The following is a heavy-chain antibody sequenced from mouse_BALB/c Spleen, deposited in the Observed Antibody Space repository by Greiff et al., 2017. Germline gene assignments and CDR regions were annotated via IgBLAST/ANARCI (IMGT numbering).Heavy chain of an antibody. J-gene: IGHJ1*01. Sequence: VQLQQSGPSLVQPSQSLSITCTVSGFSLTSYGVHWVRQSPGKGLEWLGVIWRGGSTDYNAAFMSRLSITKDNSKSQVFFKMNSLQADDTAIYYCAKNNYYGSSPYWYFDVWGAGTTVTVSS. V-gene: IGHV2-5-1*01. CDR1: GFSLTSYG. CDR2: IWRGGST. D-gene: IGHD1-1*01. CDR3: AKNNYYGSSPYWYFDV.